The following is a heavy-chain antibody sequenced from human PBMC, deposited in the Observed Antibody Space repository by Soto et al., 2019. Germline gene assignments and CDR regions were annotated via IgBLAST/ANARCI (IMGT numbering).Heavy chain of an antibody. CDR2: LYWDDDK. CDR1: GFSLTTSRVG. J-gene: IGHJ4*02. D-gene: IGHD3-3*01. Sequence: QITLKESGPTVVKPTEPLTLTCTFSGFSLTTSRVGVGWVRQSQGQAPEWLAPLYWDDDKRYSTSLNSRLIITKDTSKNQVVLTMANVDPADTATYYCAHRVLRTVFGLVTTTAIYFDFWGPGTPVVVSS. CDR3: AHRVLRTVFGLVTTTAIYFDF. V-gene: IGHV2-5*02.